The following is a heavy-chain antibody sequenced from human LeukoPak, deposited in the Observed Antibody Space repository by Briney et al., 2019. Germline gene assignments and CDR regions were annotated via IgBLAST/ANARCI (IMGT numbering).Heavy chain of an antibody. Sequence: PSETLSLTCTVSGDSITSDRCYWSWIRQPAGKGLEWIGRVYIRGSTDYNPSLKSRVTISLDTSKNRFSLRLNSVTAADTAVYYCARDEFDRDFDTWGQGTVVTVSS. CDR1: GDSITSDRCY. CDR3: ARDEFDRDFDT. CDR2: VYIRGST. V-gene: IGHV4-61*02. D-gene: IGHD3-10*01. J-gene: IGHJ3*02.